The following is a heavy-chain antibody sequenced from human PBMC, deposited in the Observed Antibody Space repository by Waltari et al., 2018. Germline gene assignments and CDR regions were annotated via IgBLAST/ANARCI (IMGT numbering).Heavy chain of an antibody. Sequence: QVQLVESGGGLVKPGGSLRLSCAASGFPFSDFYMSWYLQAPGKGLEWVSYISSSGSSINAADSGKGRFTISRDKAKNSLYLQMNSLRAEDTAVYYCARSSGSYSELYWGQGTLVTVSS. V-gene: IGHV3-11*01. D-gene: IGHD1-26*01. J-gene: IGHJ4*02. CDR1: GFPFSDFY. CDR2: ISSSGSSI. CDR3: ARSSGSYSELY.